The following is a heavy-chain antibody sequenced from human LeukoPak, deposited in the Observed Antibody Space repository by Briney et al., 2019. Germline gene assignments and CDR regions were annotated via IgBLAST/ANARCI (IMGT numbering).Heavy chain of an antibody. D-gene: IGHD3-22*01. J-gene: IGHJ6*04. CDR1: GNSFTGYY. CDR3: ARESQEGYYYDNSGMDV. Sequence: ASVKVSCKASGNSFTGYYIHWVRQAPGQGLEWMGWINPDGGDTNYAQKFQGGVTMTRDTSISTAYMELSRLRFDDTAVYYCARESQEGYYYDNSGMDVWGKGTTVTVSS. CDR2: INPDGGDT. V-gene: IGHV1-2*02.